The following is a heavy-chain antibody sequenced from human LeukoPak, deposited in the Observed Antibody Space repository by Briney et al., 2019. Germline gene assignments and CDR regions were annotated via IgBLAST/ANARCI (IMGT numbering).Heavy chain of an antibody. CDR3: ARLYCSDGTCHFDY. CDR2: ISTSSRSI. Sequence: GGSLRLSCAASGFTFSTNAMSWVRQAPGKGLEWVSTISTSSRSIYYADSVKGRFTISRDNAKNSLYLQMNSLRAEDTAVYYCARLYCSDGTCHFDYWGQGTLLTVSS. D-gene: IGHD2-15*01. CDR1: GFTFSTNA. J-gene: IGHJ4*02. V-gene: IGHV3-21*01.